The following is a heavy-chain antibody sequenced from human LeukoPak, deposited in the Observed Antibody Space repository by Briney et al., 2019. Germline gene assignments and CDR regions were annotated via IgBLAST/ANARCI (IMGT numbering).Heavy chain of an antibody. CDR2: ISAYNGNT. D-gene: IGHD6-19*01. Sequence: ASVKVSCKASGYTFTSYGISWVRQAPGQGLEWMGWISAYNGNTNYAQKLQGRVTMTTDTSTSTAYMELRSLRSDDTAVYYCAREQWLAKNYYYYMDVWGKGTTVTVSS. CDR3: AREQWLAKNYYYYMDV. CDR1: GYTFTSYG. J-gene: IGHJ6*03. V-gene: IGHV1-18*01.